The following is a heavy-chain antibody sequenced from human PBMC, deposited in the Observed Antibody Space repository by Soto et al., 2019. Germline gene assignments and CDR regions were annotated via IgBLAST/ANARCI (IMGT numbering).Heavy chain of an antibody. D-gene: IGHD4-17*01. CDR3: ARRGNGDYGYYYYYMDV. V-gene: IGHV4-59*08. CDR1: GGSISSYY. J-gene: IGHJ6*03. CDR2: IYYSGST. Sequence: PSETLSLTCTVSGGSISSYYWSWIRQPPGKGLEWIGYIYYSGSTNYNPSLKSRVTISVDTSKNQFSLKLSSVTAADTAVYYCARRGNGDYGYYYYYMDVWGKGTTVTVSS.